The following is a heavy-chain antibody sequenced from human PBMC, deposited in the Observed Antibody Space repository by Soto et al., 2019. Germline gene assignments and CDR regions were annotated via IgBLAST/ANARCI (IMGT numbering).Heavy chain of an antibody. J-gene: IGHJ5*02. Sequence: QVNLVQSGAEVKKPGSSVKVSCKLSGGTFSSYVIIWVRQAPGQGLEWMGGIIPVSGTANYAQKVQGRVTISADAATNTAYMELSSLRFDDTAVYYCATVDRSVALVGWFDPWGQGTLVTVSS. V-gene: IGHV1-69*01. CDR3: ATVDRSVALVGWFDP. D-gene: IGHD2-15*01. CDR2: IIPVSGTA. CDR1: GGTFSSYV.